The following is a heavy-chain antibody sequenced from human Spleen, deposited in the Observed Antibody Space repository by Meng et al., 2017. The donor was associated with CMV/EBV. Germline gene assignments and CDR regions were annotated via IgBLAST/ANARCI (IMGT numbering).Heavy chain of an antibody. Sequence: GESLKISCAASSFTFSNYAMTWVRQAPGRGLEWVASITTTSSLIYYADSVRGRFTISRDNAKKSLDLQMNSLRPEDTAVYYCARGLFLEWFLDYWGQGTVVTVSS. CDR2: ITTTSSLI. V-gene: IGHV3-21*01. CDR3: ARGLFLEWFLDY. D-gene: IGHD3-3*01. CDR1: SFTFSNYA. J-gene: IGHJ4*02.